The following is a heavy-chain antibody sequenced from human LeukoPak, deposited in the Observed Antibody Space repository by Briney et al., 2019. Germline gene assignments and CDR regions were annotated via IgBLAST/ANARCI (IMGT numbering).Heavy chain of an antibody. CDR2: ISSSSSTI. V-gene: IGHV3-48*01. Sequence: GGSLRLSCAASGFTFSSYSMNWVRQAPGKGLEWVSYISSSSSTIYYADSVKGRFTISRDNSKNTLYLQMNSLRAEDTAVYYCAKDLGRYCSGGSCYSDYWGQGTLVTVSS. J-gene: IGHJ4*02. CDR1: GFTFSSYS. D-gene: IGHD2-15*01. CDR3: AKDLGRYCSGGSCYSDY.